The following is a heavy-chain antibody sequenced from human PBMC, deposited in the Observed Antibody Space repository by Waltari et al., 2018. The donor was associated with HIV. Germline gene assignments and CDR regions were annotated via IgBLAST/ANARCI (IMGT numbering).Heavy chain of an antibody. Sequence: QVQLQESGPGLVKPSQTLSLTCTVSGGSISSGGYYWSWIRQHPGKGLEWIGYIDDSGSTYYNPSLKSRVTISIDTSKNQFSLKLSSVTAADTAVYYCARARQYYGSGSRNWFDPWGQGTLVTVSS. V-gene: IGHV4-31*03. J-gene: IGHJ5*02. CDR3: ARARQYYGSGSRNWFDP. CDR1: GGSISSGGYY. CDR2: IDDSGST. D-gene: IGHD3-10*01.